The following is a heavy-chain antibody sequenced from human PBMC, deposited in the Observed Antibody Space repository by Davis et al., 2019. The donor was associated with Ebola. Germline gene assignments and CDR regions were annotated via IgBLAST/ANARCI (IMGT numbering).Heavy chain of an antibody. CDR3: ARRGYSGLYHGFDV. Sequence: GESLKISCQGSEYSFSDYWIGWVRQMPGKGLEWMGIIYPGDSDTRYSPSFQGQVTISADKSINAAHLQWSSLKASDTAIYYCARRGYSGLYHGFDVWGQGTLVTVSS. D-gene: IGHD1-26*01. CDR2: IYPGDSDT. V-gene: IGHV5-51*01. J-gene: IGHJ4*02. CDR1: EYSFSDYW.